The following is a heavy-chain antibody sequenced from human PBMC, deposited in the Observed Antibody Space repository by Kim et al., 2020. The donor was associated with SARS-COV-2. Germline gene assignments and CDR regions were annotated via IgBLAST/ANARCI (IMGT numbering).Heavy chain of an antibody. Sequence: SETLSLTCAVYGGSFSGYYWSWIRQPPGKGLEWIGEINHSGSTNYNPSLKSRVTISVDTSKNQFSLKLSSVTAADTAVYYCARGKSGLRYYYYGMDVWGQGTTVTVSS. D-gene: IGHD4-17*01. J-gene: IGHJ6*02. CDR2: INHSGST. V-gene: IGHV4-34*01. CDR3: ARGKSGLRYYYYGMDV. CDR1: GGSFSGYY.